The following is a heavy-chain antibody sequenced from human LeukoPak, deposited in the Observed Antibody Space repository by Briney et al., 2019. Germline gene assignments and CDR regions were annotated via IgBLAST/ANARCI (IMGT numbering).Heavy chain of an antibody. CDR1: GDSVSSNSAA. V-gene: IGHV6-1*01. Sequence: SQTLSLTCVISGDSVSSNSAAWTWIGQSPSRGLEWLGRTYYRSKWYNDYAVSVKSRITINSDTSKNQFSLQLNSVTPEDTAVYYCARGLIVFDYWGQGTLVTVSS. CDR2: TYYRSKWYN. CDR3: ARGLIVFDY. J-gene: IGHJ4*02. D-gene: IGHD2-8*01.